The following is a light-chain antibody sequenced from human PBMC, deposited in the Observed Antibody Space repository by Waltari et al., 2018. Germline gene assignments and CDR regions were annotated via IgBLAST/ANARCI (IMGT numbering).Light chain of an antibody. V-gene: IGLV2-8*01. CDR2: EVT. CDR3: SSYAGGSWV. J-gene: IGLJ3*02. Sequence: SALTQPTSASGSPGQSVTISCTGTSSDVGGYNYVSWYQQHPGKAPKLMIYEVTKRPSGVPDRFSGSKSGNTASLTVSGLQTEDEADYYCSSYAGGSWVFGGGTKLTVL. CDR1: SSDVGGYNY.